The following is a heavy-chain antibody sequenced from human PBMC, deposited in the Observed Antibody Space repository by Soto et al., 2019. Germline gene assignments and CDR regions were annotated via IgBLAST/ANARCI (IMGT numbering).Heavy chain of an antibody. D-gene: IGHD6-13*01. Sequence: GSLRLSCTASGFTFSSHAMTWVRQAPGKGLEWVSGLSGSGDSKYYADSVKGRFTISRDNSMNTLYLQMKTLRAEDTAVYYCAKVSSSWYAGFFDLWGQGTPVTVSS. CDR1: GFTFSSHA. J-gene: IGHJ4*02. V-gene: IGHV3-23*01. CDR3: AKVSSSWYAGFFDL. CDR2: LSGSGDSK.